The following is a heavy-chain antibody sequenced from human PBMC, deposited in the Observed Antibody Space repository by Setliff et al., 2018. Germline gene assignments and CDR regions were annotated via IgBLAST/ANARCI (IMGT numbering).Heavy chain of an antibody. CDR1: GASINNHY. CDR3: ATDGPVLNGDYIS. Sequence: PSETLSLTCTVSGASINNHYWAWIRQPPGKGLEWIGYVSHSGSTDYNPSLRSRVTVSVDTSRIHFSLKLRSVTAADTAVYYCATDGPVLNGDYISWGQGTLVTVSS. J-gene: IGHJ5*02. D-gene: IGHD3-10*01. V-gene: IGHV4-59*11. CDR2: VSHSGST.